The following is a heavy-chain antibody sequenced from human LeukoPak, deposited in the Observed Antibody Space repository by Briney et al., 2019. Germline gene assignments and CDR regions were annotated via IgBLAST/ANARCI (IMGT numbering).Heavy chain of an antibody. J-gene: IGHJ4*02. CDR1: GFTFSSYS. V-gene: IGHV3-21*01. CDR2: ISSSSSYI. CDR3: ARSGYSYGYFLDY. D-gene: IGHD5-18*01. Sequence: PGGSLRLSCAASGFTFSSYSMNWVRQAPGKGLEWVSSISSSSSYIYYADSVKGRFTISRDNAKNPLYLQMNSLRAEDTAVYYCARSGYSYGYFLDYWGQGTLVTVSS.